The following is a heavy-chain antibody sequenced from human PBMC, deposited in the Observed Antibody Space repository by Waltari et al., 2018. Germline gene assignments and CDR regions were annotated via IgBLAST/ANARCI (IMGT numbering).Heavy chain of an antibody. J-gene: IGHJ4*02. CDR1: GITLSNDA. V-gene: IGHV3-23*01. CDR2: ITVGDDT. Sequence: EVQLLESGGDLVQPGGSLRLSCDASGITLSNDAINWVRLAPGTGLEWVSAITVGDDTYYADSVKGRFTISRDTSKDTVHLQMNGLRAEDTAVYYCATPFYNWDDPLHSWGQGTLVTVSS. D-gene: IGHD1-20*01. CDR3: ATPFYNWDDPLHS.